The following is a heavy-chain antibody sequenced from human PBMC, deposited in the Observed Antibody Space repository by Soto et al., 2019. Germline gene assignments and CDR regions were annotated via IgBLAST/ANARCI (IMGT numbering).Heavy chain of an antibody. CDR2: INPSGGST. Sequence: ASVKVSCKASAYTFTSYYMHWVRQAPGQGLEWLGIINPSGGSTSCAQNFQGRVPMTRDTSTSTVYMALGSLRSAATAAYYCDREPRYYDFWRGWSYYYYYMDVWGKGTTVTVSS. CDR1: AYTFTSYY. V-gene: IGHV1-46*03. J-gene: IGHJ6*03. CDR3: DREPRYYDFWRGWSYYYYYMDV. D-gene: IGHD3-3*01.